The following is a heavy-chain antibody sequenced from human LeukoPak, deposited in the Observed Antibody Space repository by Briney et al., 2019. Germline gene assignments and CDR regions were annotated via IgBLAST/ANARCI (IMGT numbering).Heavy chain of an antibody. Sequence: PSETLSLTCAVYGGSFSGYYWSWIRQPPGKGLEWIGEINHSGSTNYNPSLKSRVTISVDTSKNQFSLKLSSLTAVDTAVYCCAGAKGFVWGSYRPLGAFDIWGQGTMVTVSS. CDR2: INHSGST. D-gene: IGHD3-16*02. CDR1: GGSFSGYY. V-gene: IGHV4-34*01. CDR3: AGAKGFVWGSYRPLGAFDI. J-gene: IGHJ3*02.